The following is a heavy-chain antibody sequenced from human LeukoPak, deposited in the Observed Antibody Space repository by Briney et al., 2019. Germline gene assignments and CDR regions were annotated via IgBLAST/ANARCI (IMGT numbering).Heavy chain of an antibody. CDR3: ARDRFYGSGTYNHFDS. D-gene: IGHD3-10*01. CDR2: INTGNGNT. V-gene: IGHV1-3*04. CDR1: GYTFTTYI. J-gene: IGHJ4*02. Sequence: APVKVSCKASGYTFTTYIIHWVRQAPGQRLEWMGWINTGNGNTEYSQNFQGRVTVTRGTSASTAYMELSSLRSEDTAVYYCARDRFYGSGTYNHFDSWGQGAQVTVSS.